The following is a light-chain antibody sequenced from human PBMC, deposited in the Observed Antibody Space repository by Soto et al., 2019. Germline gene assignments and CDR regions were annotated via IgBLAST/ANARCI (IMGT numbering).Light chain of an antibody. CDR1: QSVRSSY. CDR2: GAS. Sequence: EIVLTQSPGTLSSSPGERVTLSCRASQSVRSSYLAWYQQKPGQAPRLLIYGASIRDTGIPDRFSGSGSGTDFTLTISRLEPEDFAVYYCQQNGSSSYTFGQGTKLEIK. V-gene: IGKV3-20*01. CDR3: QQNGSSSYT. J-gene: IGKJ2*01.